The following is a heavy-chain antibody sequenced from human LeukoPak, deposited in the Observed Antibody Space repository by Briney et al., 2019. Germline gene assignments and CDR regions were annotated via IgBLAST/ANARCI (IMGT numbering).Heavy chain of an antibody. CDR3: ARQRRVPAASFDY. J-gene: IGHJ4*02. CDR2: IYYSGST. Sequence: SEILSLTCTVSGGSISSYYWSWIRQPPGKGLEWIGYIYYSGSTNYNPSLKSRVTISVDTSKNQFSLKLSSVTAADTAVYYCARQRRVPAASFDYWGQGTLVTVSS. V-gene: IGHV4-59*08. D-gene: IGHD2-2*01. CDR1: GGSISSYY.